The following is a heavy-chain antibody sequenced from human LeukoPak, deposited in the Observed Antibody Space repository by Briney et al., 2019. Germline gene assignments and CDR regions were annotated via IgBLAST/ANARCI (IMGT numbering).Heavy chain of an antibody. CDR3: ARDYYDSSGVPNFDY. D-gene: IGHD3-22*01. CDR2: INPNSGGT. CDR1: GYTFTGYY. V-gene: IGHV1-2*02. J-gene: IGHJ4*02. Sequence: ASVKVSCKASGYTFTGYYMHWVRQAPGQGPEWMGWINPNSGGTNYAQKFQGRVTMTRDTSISTAYMELSRLRSDDTAVYYCARDYYDSSGVPNFDYWGQGTLVTVSS.